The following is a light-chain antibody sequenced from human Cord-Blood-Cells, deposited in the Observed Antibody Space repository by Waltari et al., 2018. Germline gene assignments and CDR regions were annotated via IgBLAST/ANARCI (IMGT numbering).Light chain of an antibody. CDR3: CSYAGSSTYV. CDR1: SSDVGSYNI. CDR2: EGS. V-gene: IGLV2-23*01. J-gene: IGLJ1*01. Sequence: QSALTQPASVSGSPGQSITISCTGTSSDVGSYNIVSWYQQHPGKAPKLMIYEGSKRPSGVSNRFSGSKSCNTASLTIAGLQAEDEADYYCCSYAGSSTYVFGTGTKVTVL.